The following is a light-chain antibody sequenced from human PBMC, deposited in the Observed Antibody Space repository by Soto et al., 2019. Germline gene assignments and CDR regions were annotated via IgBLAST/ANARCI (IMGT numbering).Light chain of an antibody. V-gene: IGLV1-44*01. Sequence: QSVLTQPPSASGTPGQRVTISCSGSSSNIGTYTVNWYQQVPGTSPKLLIYSNNQRPSGVPDRFSGSKSGTSASLAISGLQSEDEADYYCAAWDASLNGVIFGGGTKLTVL. J-gene: IGLJ2*01. CDR2: SNN. CDR3: AAWDASLNGVI. CDR1: SSNIGTYT.